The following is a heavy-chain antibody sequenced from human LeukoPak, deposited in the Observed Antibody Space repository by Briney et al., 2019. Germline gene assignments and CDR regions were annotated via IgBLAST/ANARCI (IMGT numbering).Heavy chain of an antibody. J-gene: IGHJ4*02. CDR3: ARGPLTNYDILTGYHKGGRIFDY. CDR1: GYTFTGYY. V-gene: IGHV1-2*02. D-gene: IGHD3-9*01. CDR2: ISPNSGGT. Sequence: ASVKVSCKASGYTFTGYYMHWVRQAPGQGLEWMGCISPNSGGTNSAQKFQGRVTMTRDTSINTAYLELSRLRSDDTAVYYCARGPLTNYDILTGYHKGGRIFDYWGQGTLVTVSS.